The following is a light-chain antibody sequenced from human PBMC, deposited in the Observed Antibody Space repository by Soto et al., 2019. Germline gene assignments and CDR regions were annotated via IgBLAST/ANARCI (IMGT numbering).Light chain of an antibody. V-gene: IGKV3-20*01. CDR2: GAS. J-gene: IGKJ3*01. CDR1: QSGTRSF. Sequence: EIVLTPSPGTLSLSPGERVTLSCRASQSGTRSFLAWYQQKPGQAPRLLIYGASSSATGIPERFSGSGSGTDFTLTISRLEPEDFAVYYCHQYGSSPQAFGPGTKVDIK. CDR3: HQYGSSPQA.